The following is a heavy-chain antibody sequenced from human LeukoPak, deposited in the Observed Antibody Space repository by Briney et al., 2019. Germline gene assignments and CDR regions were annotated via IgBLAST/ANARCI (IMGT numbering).Heavy chain of an antibody. J-gene: IGHJ4*02. CDR2: IYSSGST. V-gene: IGHV4-59*01. CDR3: ARVPAYCGGGSCYGRWVDY. D-gene: IGHD2-15*01. CDR1: GGSISSYY. Sequence: PGGSLRLSCTVSGGSISSYYWSWIRQPPGKGLEWIGYIYSSGSTNYNPSLKSRVTISIDTSKNQFSLKLSSVTAADTAVYYCARVPAYCGGGSCYGRWVDYWGQGTLVTVSS.